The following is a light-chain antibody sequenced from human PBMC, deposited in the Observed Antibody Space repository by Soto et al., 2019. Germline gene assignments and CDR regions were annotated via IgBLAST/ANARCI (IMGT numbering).Light chain of an antibody. CDR3: QQYGSSSWT. V-gene: IGKV3-20*01. CDR1: QSVSSTY. Sequence: VLTQSPGTLSSSPGERATLSCRASQSVSSTYLAWYQQKPGQAPRLLISAASNRATGIPDRFSGSGSGTDFALTISRLEPEDLAVYYCQQYGSSSWTFGQGTRVEI. J-gene: IGKJ1*01. CDR2: AAS.